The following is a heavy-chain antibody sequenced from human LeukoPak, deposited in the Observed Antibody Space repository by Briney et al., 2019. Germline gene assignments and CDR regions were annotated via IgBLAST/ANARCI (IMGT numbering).Heavy chain of an antibody. Sequence: PGGSLRLSRAASGFTFTNYAMGWVRQAPGKGLECVSSLSGSGDHTYYADSVRGRFTVSRDNSKNTLSLQMSSLRAEDTAVYYCAKARGYNYGNAFEIWGQGTVVTVSS. CDR2: LSGSGDHT. D-gene: IGHD5-18*01. CDR3: AKARGYNYGNAFEI. V-gene: IGHV3-23*01. CDR1: GFTFTNYA. J-gene: IGHJ3*02.